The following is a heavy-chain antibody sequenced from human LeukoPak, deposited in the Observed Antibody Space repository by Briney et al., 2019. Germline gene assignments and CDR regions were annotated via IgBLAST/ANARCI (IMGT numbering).Heavy chain of an antibody. D-gene: IGHD4-17*01. CDR3: ARANPTVGDSFDY. V-gene: IGHV1-46*01. CDR2: INPSGGST. CDR1: GYTFTSYY. Sequence: ASVKVSCRASGYTFTSYYMHWVRQAPGQGLEWMGIINPSGGSTSYAQKFQGRVTMTRDMSTSTVYMELSSLRSEDTAVYYCARANPTVGDSFDYWGQGTLVTVSS. J-gene: IGHJ4*02.